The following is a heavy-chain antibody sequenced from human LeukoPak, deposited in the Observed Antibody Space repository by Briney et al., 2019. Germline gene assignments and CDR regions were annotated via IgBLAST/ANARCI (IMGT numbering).Heavy chain of an antibody. J-gene: IGHJ4*02. Sequence: SETLSLTCAVSGYSISSSNWWGWIRQPPGKGLEWIGYIYYSGSTNYNPSLKSRVTMSVDTSKNQFSLKLSSVTAADTAVYYCARHFRVGATNIDYWGQGTLVTVSS. CDR2: IYYSGST. D-gene: IGHD1-26*01. CDR3: ARHFRVGATNIDY. V-gene: IGHV4-28*01. CDR1: GYSISSSNW.